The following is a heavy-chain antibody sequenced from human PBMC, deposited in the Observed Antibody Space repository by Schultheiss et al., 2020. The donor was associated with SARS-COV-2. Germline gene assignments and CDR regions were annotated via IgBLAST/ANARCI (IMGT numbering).Heavy chain of an antibody. CDR1: GLIFSSYG. D-gene: IGHD3-10*01. V-gene: IGHV3-21*01. J-gene: IGHJ6*02. Sequence: GESLKISCAASGLIFSSYGMNWVRQAPGKGLEWVSSISSSSSYISYADSVKGRFTISRDNAKNSLYLQMNSLRAEDTAVYYCARDETDFGGYYYGMDVWGQGTTVTVSS. CDR2: ISSSSSYI. CDR3: ARDETDFGGYYYGMDV.